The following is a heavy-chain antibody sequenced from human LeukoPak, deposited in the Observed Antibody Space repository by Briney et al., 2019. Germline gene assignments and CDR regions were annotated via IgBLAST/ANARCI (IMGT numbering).Heavy chain of an antibody. CDR2: ISGGGGST. D-gene: IGHD2-2*02. CDR3: AKSYCSSTSCYTIYYFDY. V-gene: IGHV3-23*01. CDR1: GSTFSSYA. J-gene: IGHJ4*02. Sequence: PGGSLRLSCAASGSTFSSYAMSWVRQAPGKGLDWPSAISGGGGSTYYADSVKGRFTISRDNSKNTLYLQMNSLRAEDTAVYYCAKSYCSSTSCYTIYYFDYWGQGTLVTVSS.